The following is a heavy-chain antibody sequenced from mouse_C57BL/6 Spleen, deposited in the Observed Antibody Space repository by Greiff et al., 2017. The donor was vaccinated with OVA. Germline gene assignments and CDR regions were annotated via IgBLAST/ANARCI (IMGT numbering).Heavy chain of an antibody. D-gene: IGHD1-1*01. CDR2: INPGSGGT. Sequence: VQLQQSGAELVRPGTSVKVSCKASGYAFTNYLIEWVKQRPGQGLEWIGVINPGSGGTNYNEKFKGKATLTADKSSSTAYMQLSSLTSEDSAVYFGARTPFMTTVVEGYFDVWGTGTTGTVSS. CDR3: ARTPFMTTVVEGYFDV. J-gene: IGHJ1*03. V-gene: IGHV1-54*01. CDR1: GYAFTNYL.